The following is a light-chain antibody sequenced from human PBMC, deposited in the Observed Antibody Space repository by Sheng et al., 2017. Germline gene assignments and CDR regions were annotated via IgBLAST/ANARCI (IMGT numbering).Light chain of an antibody. J-gene: IGKJ4*01. CDR1: QSVSSY. CDR3: QQYNKWPPLT. V-gene: IGKV3-15*01. CDR2: GAS. Sequence: EIVLTQSPATLSLSPGERATLSCRASQSVSSYLAWYQQKPGQAPRLLIFGASTKTTGIPARFSGSGSATEFTLTISSLQSEDFAVYYCQQYNKWPPLTFGGGTKVEV.